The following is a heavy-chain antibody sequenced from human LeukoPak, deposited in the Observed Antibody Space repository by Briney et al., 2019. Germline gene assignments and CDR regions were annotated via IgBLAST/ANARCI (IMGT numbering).Heavy chain of an antibody. V-gene: IGHV1-2*04. D-gene: IGHD6-13*01. J-gene: IGHJ4*02. CDR3: AREGGIAAAGTLKGNDY. Sequence: ASVKVSCKASGYTFTGYYMHWVRQAPGQGLEWMGWVNPNSGGTNYAQKFQGWVTMTRDTSISTAYMELSRLRSDDTAVYYCAREGGIAAAGTLKGNDYWGQGTLVTVSS. CDR2: VNPNSGGT. CDR1: GYTFTGYY.